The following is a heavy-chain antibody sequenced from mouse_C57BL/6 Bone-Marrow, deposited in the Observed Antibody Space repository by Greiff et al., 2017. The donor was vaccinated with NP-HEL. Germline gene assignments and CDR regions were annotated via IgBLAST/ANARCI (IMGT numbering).Heavy chain of an antibody. CDR2: SRNKANDYTT. V-gene: IGHV7-1*01. D-gene: IGHD2-5*01. CDR1: GFTFSDFY. Sequence: EVKLVESGGGLVQSGRSLRLSCATSGFTFSDFYMEWVRQAPGKGLEWIAASRNKANDYTTEYSASVKGRFIVSRDTSQSILYLQMNALRAEDTAIYYCARDAGSNSFYWYFDVWGTGTTVTVSS. J-gene: IGHJ1*03. CDR3: ARDAGSNSFYWYFDV.